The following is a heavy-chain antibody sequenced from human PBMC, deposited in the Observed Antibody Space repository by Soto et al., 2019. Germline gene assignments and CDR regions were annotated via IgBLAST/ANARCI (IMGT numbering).Heavy chain of an antibody. Sequence: QVHLVQSGAEVKKPGASVKVSCKGSSYGFTTYGITWVRQAPGQGLEWMAWISAHNGNTNYAQKLQGRVTVTRDTSTSTAYIELRSLRSDDTAVYYCARGRYGDYWGQGALVTVSS. D-gene: IGHD1-1*01. CDR2: ISAHNGNT. V-gene: IGHV1-18*01. J-gene: IGHJ4*02. CDR1: SYGFTTYG. CDR3: ARGRYGDY.